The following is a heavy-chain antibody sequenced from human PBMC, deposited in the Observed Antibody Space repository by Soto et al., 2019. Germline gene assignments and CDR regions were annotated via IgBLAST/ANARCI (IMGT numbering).Heavy chain of an antibody. V-gene: IGHV3-23*01. D-gene: IGHD3-10*01. CDR3: AKRREGGYYIFDY. CDR2: ISGSGEST. Sequence: GGSLRLSCAASGFTFSSFAMSWVRQAPGKGLEWVSSISGSGESTYYADSVKGRLSISRDNSKNTLYLQMNSLRAEDTAVYYCAKRREGGYYIFDYWGQGXPVTVYS. J-gene: IGHJ4*02. CDR1: GFTFSSFA.